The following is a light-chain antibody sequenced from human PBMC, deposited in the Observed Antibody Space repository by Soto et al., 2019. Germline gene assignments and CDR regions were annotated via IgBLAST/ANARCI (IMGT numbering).Light chain of an antibody. Sequence: QSALTQPASVSGSPGQSITISRTGTSSDVGAYNYDSWYQQYPGEAPKVIIYDVSHRPAGVSNRFSGSKSGNTASLTISGLQTQDESYYYCSSYTSATTSVFGSGTKFAV. CDR2: DVS. CDR3: SSYTSATTSV. J-gene: IGLJ1*01. CDR1: SSDVGAYNY. V-gene: IGLV2-14*01.